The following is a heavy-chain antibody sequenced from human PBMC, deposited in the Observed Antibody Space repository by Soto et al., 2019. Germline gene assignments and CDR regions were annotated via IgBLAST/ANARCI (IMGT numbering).Heavy chain of an antibody. CDR1: GGSISSYY. CDR3: ARDGRVGGYPGFDY. V-gene: IGHV4-4*07. J-gene: IGHJ4*02. CDR2: IYTSGST. D-gene: IGHD5-12*01. Sequence: NPSETLSLTCTVSGGSISSYYWSWIRQPAGKGLEWIGRIYTSGSTNYNPSLKSRVTMSVDTSKNQFSLKLSSVTAADTAVYYCARDGRVGGYPGFDYWGQGTLVTVSS.